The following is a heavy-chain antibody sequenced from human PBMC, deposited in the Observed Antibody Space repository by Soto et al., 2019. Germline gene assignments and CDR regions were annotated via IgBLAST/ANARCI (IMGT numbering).Heavy chain of an antibody. CDR3: TSAMVFVGAFDI. D-gene: IGHD5-18*01. V-gene: IGHV3-73*01. J-gene: IGHJ3*02. Sequence: PGGSLRLSCAASGFTFSGSAMHWVRQASWKGLEWVGRIRSKANSYATAYAASVKGRFTISRDDSKNTAYLQMNSLKTEDTAVYYCTSAMVFVGAFDIWGQGTMVTVSS. CDR1: GFTFSGSA. CDR2: IRSKANSYAT.